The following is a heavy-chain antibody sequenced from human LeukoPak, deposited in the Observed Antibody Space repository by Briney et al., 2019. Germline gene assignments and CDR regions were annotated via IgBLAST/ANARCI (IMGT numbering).Heavy chain of an antibody. J-gene: IGHJ4*02. D-gene: IGHD1-26*01. CDR2: IYSGGST. CDR1: GFTVSSNY. V-gene: IGHV3-53*01. CDR3: ASSTMGATPFDY. Sequence: GGSLRLSCAASGFTVSSNYMSWVRQAPGKGLEWVSVIYSGGSTYYADSVKGRFTISRDNSKNTLYLQMNSLRAEDTAVYYCASSTMGATPFDYWGQGTLVTVSS.